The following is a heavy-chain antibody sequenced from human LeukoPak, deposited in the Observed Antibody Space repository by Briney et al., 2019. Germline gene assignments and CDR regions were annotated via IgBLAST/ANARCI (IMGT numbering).Heavy chain of an antibody. Sequence: SETLPLTCTVSGYSISSGYYWGWIRQPPGKGLEWIGSIYHSGSTYYNPSLKSRVTISVDTSKNQFSLRVDSVTAADTAVYYCARDLYDDNRCFDFWGRGILVTVSS. J-gene: IGHJ4*02. CDR2: IYHSGST. CDR3: ARDLYDDNRCFDF. CDR1: GYSISSGYY. V-gene: IGHV4-38-2*02. D-gene: IGHD1-14*01.